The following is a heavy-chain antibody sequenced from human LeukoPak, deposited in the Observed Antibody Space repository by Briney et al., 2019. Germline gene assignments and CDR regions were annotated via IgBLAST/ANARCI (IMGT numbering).Heavy chain of an antibody. Sequence: SETLSLTCTVSGGSISSYYWSWIRQPPGKGLEWIGYIYYSGSTNYNPSLKSRVTISVDTSKNQFSLKLSPVTAADTAVYYCARGRDYDILTGYYLVVAFDIWGQGTMVTVSS. CDR2: IYYSGST. J-gene: IGHJ3*02. V-gene: IGHV4-59*08. D-gene: IGHD3-9*01. CDR1: GGSISSYY. CDR3: ARGRDYDILTGYYLVVAFDI.